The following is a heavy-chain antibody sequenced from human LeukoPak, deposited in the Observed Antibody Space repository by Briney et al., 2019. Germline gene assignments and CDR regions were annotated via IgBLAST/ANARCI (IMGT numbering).Heavy chain of an antibody. Sequence: PGGSLRLSCAASGFTFSDYYVSWIRQAPGKGLEWVAYISSSGNTRYYADSVKGRFTISRDNAKNSLYLQMNSLRAEDTAVYYCAWGGIAASDSWGQGTLVTVSS. CDR2: ISSSGNTR. J-gene: IGHJ4*02. D-gene: IGHD2-21*01. CDR1: GFTFSDYY. CDR3: AWGGIAASDS. V-gene: IGHV3-11*04.